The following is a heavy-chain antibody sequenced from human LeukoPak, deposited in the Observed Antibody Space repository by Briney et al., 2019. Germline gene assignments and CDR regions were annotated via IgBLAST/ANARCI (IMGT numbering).Heavy chain of an antibody. CDR3: ARVGEDYGDFVPFDY. V-gene: IGHV1-18*01. CDR2: ISAYNGNT. Sequence: ASVKVSCTASGYTFTSYGISWVRQAPGQGLEWMGWISAYNGNTNYAQKLQGRVTMTTDTSTSTAYMELRSLRSDDTAVYYCARVGEDYGDFVPFDYWGQGTLVTVSS. CDR1: GYTFTSYG. J-gene: IGHJ4*02. D-gene: IGHD4-17*01.